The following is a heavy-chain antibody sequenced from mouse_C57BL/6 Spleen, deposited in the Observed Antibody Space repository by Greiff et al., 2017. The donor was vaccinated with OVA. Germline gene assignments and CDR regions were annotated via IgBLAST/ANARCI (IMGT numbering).Heavy chain of an antibody. Sequence: EVQLVESGGDLVKPGGSLKLSCAASGFTFSSYGMSWVRQTPDKRLEWVATISSGGSYTYYPDSVKGRFTISRDNAKNTLYLQMSSLKSEDTAMYYCARFTTVVPPYFDYWGQGTTLTVSS. J-gene: IGHJ2*01. V-gene: IGHV5-6*01. CDR3: ARFTTVVPPYFDY. CDR2: ISSGGSYT. CDR1: GFTFSSYG. D-gene: IGHD1-1*01.